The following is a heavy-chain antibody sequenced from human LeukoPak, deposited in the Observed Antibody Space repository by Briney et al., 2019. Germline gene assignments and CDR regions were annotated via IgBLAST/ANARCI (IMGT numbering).Heavy chain of an antibody. CDR2: ISGSGGST. J-gene: IGHJ4*02. CDR3: AKGPGYSSGWAHSTNFDY. Sequence: AGGSLRLSCAASGFTFSSYAMSWVRQAPGKGLEWVSAISGSGGSTYYADSVKGRFTISRDNSKNTLYLQMNSLRAEDTAVYYCAKGPGYSSGWAHSTNFDYWGQGTPVTVSS. D-gene: IGHD6-19*01. CDR1: GFTFSSYA. V-gene: IGHV3-23*01.